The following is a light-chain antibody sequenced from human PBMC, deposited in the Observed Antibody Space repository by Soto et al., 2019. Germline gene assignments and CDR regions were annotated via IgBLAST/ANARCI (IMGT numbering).Light chain of an antibody. CDR3: HQYNNWPLGT. CDR2: GAS. J-gene: IGKJ1*01. Sequence: EIVLTQSPASLSLSPGERATLSCRASQSVDSYLVWYQQKPGQAPRLLIFGASNRATGIPARFSGSGSGTDFTLTISSLQTEDSAVYYCHQYNNWPLGTFGPGTKVDIK. CDR1: QSVDSY. V-gene: IGKV3-11*01.